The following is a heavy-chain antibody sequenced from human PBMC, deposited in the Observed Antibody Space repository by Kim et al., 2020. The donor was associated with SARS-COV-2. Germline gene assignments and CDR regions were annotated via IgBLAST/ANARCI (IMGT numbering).Heavy chain of an antibody. CDR1: GFTFSTSW. V-gene: IGHV3-7*03. J-gene: IGHJ4*01. D-gene: IGHD3-16*01. CDR3: ATLDGGGSHNYDY. CDR2: IKGDGSEK. Sequence: GGSLRLSCAASGFTFSTSWMNWVRQAPGKGLEWVSHIKGDGSEKYLLDSVKGRFTVSRDNARNSLYLQMNSLRAEDTAMYFCATLDGGGSHNYDYW.